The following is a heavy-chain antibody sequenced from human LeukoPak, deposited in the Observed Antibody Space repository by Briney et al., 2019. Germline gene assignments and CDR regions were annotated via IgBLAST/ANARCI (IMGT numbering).Heavy chain of an antibody. Sequence: PSETLSLTCTVSGGSISSGGYYWSWIRQPPGKGLEWIGYIYHSGSTYYNPSLKSRVTISVDTSKNQFSLKLSSVTAADTAVYYCARRGLTGDPSYWGQGTLVTVSS. J-gene: IGHJ4*02. V-gene: IGHV4-30-2*03. CDR1: GGSISSGGYY. CDR3: ARRGLTGDPSY. D-gene: IGHD7-27*01. CDR2: IYHSGST.